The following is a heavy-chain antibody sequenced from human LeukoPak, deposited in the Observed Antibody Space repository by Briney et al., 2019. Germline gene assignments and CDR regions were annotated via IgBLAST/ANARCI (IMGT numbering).Heavy chain of an antibody. V-gene: IGHV3-30*02. J-gene: IGHJ4*02. Sequence: GGSLRLSCAASGFTFSSYGMHWVRQAPGKGLEWVAFIRYDGSNKYYADSVKGRFTISRDNSKNTLYLQMNSLRAEDTAVYYCARDLLFGATYYDFWSGHNYFDYWGQGTLVTVSS. CDR1: GFTFSSYG. CDR2: IRYDGSNK. D-gene: IGHD3-3*01. CDR3: ARDLLFGATYYDFWSGHNYFDY.